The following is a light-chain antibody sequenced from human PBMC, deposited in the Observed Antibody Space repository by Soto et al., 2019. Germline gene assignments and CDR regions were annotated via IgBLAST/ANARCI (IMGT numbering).Light chain of an antibody. CDR2: AAS. Sequence: EIVLTQSPGTLSLSPGERATLTCRASQSISSSYLAWYQQKPGQAPRLLIYAASSRATGIPDRFSGSGYGTDFTLTISRLEPEDFAVYYCPQYGSLSYTFGQGTQLEIK. J-gene: IGKJ2*01. CDR1: QSISSSY. V-gene: IGKV3-20*01. CDR3: PQYGSLSYT.